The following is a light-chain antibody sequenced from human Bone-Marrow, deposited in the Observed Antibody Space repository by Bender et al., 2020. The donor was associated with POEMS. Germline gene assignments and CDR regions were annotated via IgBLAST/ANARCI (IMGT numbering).Light chain of an antibody. V-gene: IGLV2-14*02. Sequence: QSALTQPASVSGSPGQSITISCTGTSSDVGSYNLVSWYQHHPGKAPKLMIYEVDKRPSGVSNRFSGSKSGTTASLTISGLQADDEGDYYCASYTTSSTLIFGGGTRLTVL. CDR2: EVD. J-gene: IGLJ2*01. CDR1: SSDVGSYNL. CDR3: ASYTTSSTLI.